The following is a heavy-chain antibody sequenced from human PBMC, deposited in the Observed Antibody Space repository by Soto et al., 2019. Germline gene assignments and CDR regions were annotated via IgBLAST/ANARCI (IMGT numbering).Heavy chain of an antibody. J-gene: IGHJ6*02. V-gene: IGHV3-30-3*01. CDR1: GITISNYF. CDR3: LAGDQYDAMGV. Sequence: ESVGGVVQPGRSLRVSCAASGITISNYFMYWVGPAPGKGLAWVAAISYDGSNKHYSDSVKGRFTISRDNSKNTLYLQMNSLRDEDTAVYDCLAGDQYDAMGVWAQGTTVAVAS. D-gene: IGHD2-2*01. CDR2: ISYDGSNK.